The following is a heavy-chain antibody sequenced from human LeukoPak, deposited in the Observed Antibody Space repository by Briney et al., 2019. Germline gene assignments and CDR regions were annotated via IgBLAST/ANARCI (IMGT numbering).Heavy chain of an antibody. CDR1: GGSISSSSYY. CDR2: IYYSGST. Sequence: PSETLSLTCTVSGGSISSSSYYWGWIRQPPGKGLEWIGSIYYSGSTYYNPSLKSRVTISVDTSKNQFSLKLSSVTAADTAVYYCASGRYDYAPDLGAFDIWGQGTMVTVSS. V-gene: IGHV4-39*07. CDR3: ASGRYDYAPDLGAFDI. J-gene: IGHJ3*02. D-gene: IGHD3-16*01.